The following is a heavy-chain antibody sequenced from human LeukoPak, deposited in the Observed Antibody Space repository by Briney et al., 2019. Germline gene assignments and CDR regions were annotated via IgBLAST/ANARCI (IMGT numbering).Heavy chain of an antibody. J-gene: IGHJ4*02. D-gene: IGHD3-9*01. CDR3: ARHRRVTDWYVDF. CDR1: GGSISTDSNFF. Sequence: SETLSLTCAVSGGSISTDSNFFWGWIRQPPGKGLGWIGIVYYAGTTYYNPSLKSRVTIFVDTSKNVFSLRLTSVTAADTAVYYCARHRRVTDWYVDFWGQGTLVTVSS. V-gene: IGHV4-39*01. CDR2: VYYAGTT.